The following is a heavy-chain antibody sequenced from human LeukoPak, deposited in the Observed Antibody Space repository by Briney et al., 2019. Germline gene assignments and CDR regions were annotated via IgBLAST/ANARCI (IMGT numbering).Heavy chain of an antibody. CDR1: GGSISSSSYN. Sequence: SETLSLTCTVSGGSISSSSYNWAWIRQPPGKGLEWIGNINNIESTYYNPSLQSRVTISVDKSKDQLSLKLNSVTATDTAIYYCARPPGIAAAWFDPWGQGTLVTVSS. V-gene: IGHV4-39*01. J-gene: IGHJ5*02. D-gene: IGHD6-13*01. CDR2: INNIEST. CDR3: ARPPGIAAAWFDP.